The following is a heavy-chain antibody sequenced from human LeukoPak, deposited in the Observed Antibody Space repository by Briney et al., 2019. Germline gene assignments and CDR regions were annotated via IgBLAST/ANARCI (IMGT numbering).Heavy chain of an antibody. D-gene: IGHD1-26*01. CDR2: IKQGGSEK. Sequence: GGSLRLSCAASGFTFSSYWMSWVRQAPGKGLEWVANIKQGGSEKYYVDSVKGRFTISRDNAKNSLYLQMNSPRAEDTAVYYCAREEWELLRYYYYYMDVWGKGTTVTVSS. CDR3: AREEWELLRYYYYYMDV. V-gene: IGHV3-7*01. J-gene: IGHJ6*03. CDR1: GFTFSSYW.